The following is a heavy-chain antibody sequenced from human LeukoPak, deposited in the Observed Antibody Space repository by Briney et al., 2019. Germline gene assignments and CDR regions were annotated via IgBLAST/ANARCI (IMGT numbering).Heavy chain of an antibody. CDR2: IVVGSGNT. CDR3: TSDPTFYSGRYCFDY. D-gene: IGHD1-26*01. Sequence: SVKVSCKASGFTFSNSAVQWVRQARGQRLEWTGWIVVGSGNTNYAQKFQERVTITRDMSTSTAYMELSSLRSEDTAVYYCTSDPTFYSGRYCFDYWGQGTLVTVSS. V-gene: IGHV1-58*01. CDR1: GFTFSNSA. J-gene: IGHJ4*02.